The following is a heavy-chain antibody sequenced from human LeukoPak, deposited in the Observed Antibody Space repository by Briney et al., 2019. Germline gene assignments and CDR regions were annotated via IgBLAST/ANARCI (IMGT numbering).Heavy chain of an antibody. Sequence: PGGSLRLSCAASGFTFSDYYMSWIRQAPGKGLEWVSYISSSGSYTNYADSVKGRFTISRDNAKNSLYLQMNSLRAEDTAVYYCARDPRRRGYYGMDVWGKGTTVTVSS. CDR1: GFTFSDYY. CDR3: ARDPRRRGYYGMDV. CDR2: ISSSGSYT. J-gene: IGHJ6*04. D-gene: IGHD3-10*01. V-gene: IGHV3-11*06.